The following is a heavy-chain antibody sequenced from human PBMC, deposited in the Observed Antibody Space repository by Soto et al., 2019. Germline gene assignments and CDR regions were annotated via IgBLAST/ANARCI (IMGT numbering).Heavy chain of an antibody. CDR3: ARLAYYDFWSGYYWFDY. CDR2: IYHSGST. J-gene: IGHJ5*01. V-gene: IGHV4-4*02. CDR1: GGSISSSNW. D-gene: IGHD3-3*01. Sequence: SETLSLTCAVSGGSISSSNWWSWVRQPPGKGLEWIGEIYHSGSTNYNPSLKSRVTISVDKSKNQFSLKLSSVTAADTAVYYCARLAYYDFWSGYYWFDYWGQGTLVTVSS.